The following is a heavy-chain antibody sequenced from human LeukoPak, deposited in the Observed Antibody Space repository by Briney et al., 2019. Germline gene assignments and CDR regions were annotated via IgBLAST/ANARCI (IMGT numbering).Heavy chain of an antibody. CDR1: GGSFSGYY. D-gene: IGHD5-18*01. V-gene: IGHV4-34*01. CDR3: ARRRGTAKTWFDP. J-gene: IGHJ5*02. CDR2: INHSGSS. Sequence: SETLSLTCAVYGGSFSGYYWSWIRQPPGKGLEWIGEINHSGSSNYNPSLKSRVTISVDTSKNQFSLKLSSVTAADTAVYYCARRRGTAKTWFDPWGQGTLVTVSS.